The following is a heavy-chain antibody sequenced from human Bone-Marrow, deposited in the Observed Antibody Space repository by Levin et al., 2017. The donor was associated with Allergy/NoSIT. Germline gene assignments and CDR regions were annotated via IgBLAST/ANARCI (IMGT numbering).Heavy chain of an antibody. J-gene: IGHJ6*02. CDR1: GFSLRTSGMC. Sequence: QTLSLTCTFSGFSLRTSGMCVSWIRQPPGKALEWLALIDWDDDKYYSTSLKTRLTISKDTSKNQVVLTMTNMDPVDTATYYCARTPMVRGFFAPYYYGMDVWGQGTTVTVSS. D-gene: IGHD3-10*01. CDR3: ARTPMVRGFFAPYYYGMDV. V-gene: IGHV2-70*01. CDR2: IDWDDDK.